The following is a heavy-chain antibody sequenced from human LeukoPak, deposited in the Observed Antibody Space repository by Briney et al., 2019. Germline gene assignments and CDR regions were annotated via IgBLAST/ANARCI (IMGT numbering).Heavy chain of an antibody. J-gene: IGHJ6*03. CDR3: ASHRYYYDSSGYYYYMDV. CDR1: GGSISSYY. CDR2: IYYSGST. Sequence: SKTLSLTCTVSGGSISSYYWSWIRQPPGKGLEWIGYIYYSGSTNYNPSLKSRVTISVDTSKNQFSLKLSSVTAADTAVYYCASHRYYYDSSGYYYYMDVWGKGTTVTVSS. V-gene: IGHV4-59*08. D-gene: IGHD3-22*01.